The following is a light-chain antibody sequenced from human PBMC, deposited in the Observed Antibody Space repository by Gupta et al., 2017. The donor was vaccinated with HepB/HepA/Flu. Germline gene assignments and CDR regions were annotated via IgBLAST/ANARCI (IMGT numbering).Light chain of an antibody. Sequence: SYELTQPPSVSVSPGQTASITCSGDKLGDKYACWYKQKPGQSPVLVIYQDSKRPSGIPERVFCYHSGNTATRQIRGTKAMEEADEYCKESDSRTSDWVVGGGTKLTVL. CDR1: KLGDKY. CDR3: KESDSRTSDWV. J-gene: IGLJ3*02. CDR2: QDS. V-gene: IGLV3-1*01.